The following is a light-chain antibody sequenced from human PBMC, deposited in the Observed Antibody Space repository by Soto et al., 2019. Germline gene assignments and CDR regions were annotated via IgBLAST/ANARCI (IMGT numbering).Light chain of an antibody. CDR1: SSNIESHS. J-gene: IGLJ7*01. CDR3: GAWDTSLSAGV. V-gene: IGLV1-51*02. CDR2: EDS. Sequence: QSVLTQPPSVSAAPGQKVTISCSGTSSNIESHSVSWYQRLPGTAPKLLIYEDSVRPSGNPDRFSGSKSGTSATLGITGLKPGDEADYYSGAWDTSLSAGVFGGGTQLTVL.